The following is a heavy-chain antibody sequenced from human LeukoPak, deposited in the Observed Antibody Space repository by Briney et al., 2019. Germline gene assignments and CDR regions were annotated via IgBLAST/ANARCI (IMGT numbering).Heavy chain of an antibody. D-gene: IGHD1-1*01. CDR3: VRGTNDDWFDP. CDR1: GGSISSSNW. J-gene: IGHJ5*02. Sequence: PSGTLSLTCAVSGGSISSSNWWSWVRQPPGKGLEWIGEIYHSGSTNYNPSLKSRVTISVDTSKNQFSLTLSSVTAADTAVYYCVRGTNDDWFDPWGQGTLVTVSS. CDR2: IYHSGST. V-gene: IGHV4-4*02.